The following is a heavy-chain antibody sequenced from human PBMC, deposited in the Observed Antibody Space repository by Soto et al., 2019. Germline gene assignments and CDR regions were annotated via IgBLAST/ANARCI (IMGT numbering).Heavy chain of an antibody. CDR1: GASISGFY. V-gene: IGHV4-4*07. CDR3: ARAGALYYDFWSGYYTGDFRWFGP. D-gene: IGHD3-3*01. J-gene: IGHJ5*02. Sequence: SETLSLTCTVSGASISGFYWSWIRKSAGKGLEWIGRIYATGTTDYNPSLKSRVMMSVDTSKKQFSLKLRSVTAADTAVYYCARAGALYYDFWSGYYTGDFRWFGPWGQGKPVTVPP. CDR2: IYATGTT.